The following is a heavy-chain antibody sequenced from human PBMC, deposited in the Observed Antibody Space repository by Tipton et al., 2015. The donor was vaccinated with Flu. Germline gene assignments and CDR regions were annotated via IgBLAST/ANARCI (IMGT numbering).Heavy chain of an antibody. J-gene: IGHJ4*02. CDR3: ARTLRQQLGL. D-gene: IGHD6-13*01. CDR2: IYYSGST. Sequence: TLSLTCAVYGGSFSSYYWGWIRQPPGKGLEWIGSIYYSGSTYYNPSLKGRVTISVDTSKNQFSLKLSSVTAADTAVYYCARTLRQQLGLWGQGTLVTVSS. V-gene: IGHV4-39*01. CDR1: GGSFSSYY.